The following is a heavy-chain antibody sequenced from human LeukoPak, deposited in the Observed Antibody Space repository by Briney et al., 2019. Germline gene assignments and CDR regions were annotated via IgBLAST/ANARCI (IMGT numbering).Heavy chain of an antibody. D-gene: IGHD3-22*01. CDR3: ARSTSGYYYFPYYFDY. J-gene: IGHJ4*02. V-gene: IGHV3-48*03. Sequence: GGSLRLSCAASGFTFSSYEMNWVRQAPGKGLEWVSYISSSGSTIYYADSVKGRFTISRDNAKNTLYLQMNSLRAEDTAVYYCARSTSGYYYFPYYFDYWGQGTLVTVSS. CDR2: ISSSGSTI. CDR1: GFTFSSYE.